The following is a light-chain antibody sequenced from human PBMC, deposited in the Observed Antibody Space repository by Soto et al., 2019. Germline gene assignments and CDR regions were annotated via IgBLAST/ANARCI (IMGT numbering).Light chain of an antibody. Sequence: EIVLTQSPGTLSLSPGERATLSCRASQSIDSNYLGWYQQKPGQTPSLLIYGASSRATGIPDRFSGSGSGTDFTLTISRLEPEDFAVYYCQHYGTSPGTFGQGTKVDIK. CDR1: QSIDSNY. J-gene: IGKJ1*01. CDR3: QHYGTSPGT. V-gene: IGKV3-20*01. CDR2: GAS.